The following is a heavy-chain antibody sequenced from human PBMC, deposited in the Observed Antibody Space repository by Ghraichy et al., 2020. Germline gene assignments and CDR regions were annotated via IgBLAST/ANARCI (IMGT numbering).Heavy chain of an antibody. Sequence: GALRLSCAASGFTFSNYVMSWVRQAPGKGLEWVSGISGSGGSTYYTESLKGRFTIARDNSKNTLILQMNSLRAEDTAVYYCAKGIAAGTTTISYYYNGMDIWGQGTKVTVS. CDR1: GFTFSNYV. CDR2: ISGSGGST. CDR3: AKGIAAGTTTISYYYNGMDI. D-gene: IGHD6-13*01. V-gene: IGHV3-23*01. J-gene: IGHJ6*02.